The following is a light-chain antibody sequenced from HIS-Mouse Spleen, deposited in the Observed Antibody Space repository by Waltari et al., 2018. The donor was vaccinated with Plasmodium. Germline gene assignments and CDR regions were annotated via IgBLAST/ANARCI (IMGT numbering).Light chain of an antibody. V-gene: IGLV3-10*01. CDR3: YSTDSSGNHRV. Sequence: SYELTQPPSVSVSPGQQARTTCAGDALQKKYAYWYQQKSGQAPVLVIYEDSKRHSGIPERFSGSSSGTMATLTISGAQVEDEADYYCYSTDSSGNHRVFGGGTKLTVL. J-gene: IGLJ3*02. CDR2: EDS. CDR1: ALQKKY.